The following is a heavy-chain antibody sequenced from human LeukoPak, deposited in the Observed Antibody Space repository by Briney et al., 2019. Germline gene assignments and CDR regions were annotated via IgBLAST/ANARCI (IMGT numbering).Heavy chain of an antibody. CDR3: ARDLGTTFDP. D-gene: IGHD1-1*01. J-gene: IGHJ5*02. CDR1: GGSISIYY. CDR2: MYHSGST. Sequence: SETLSLTCTVSGGSISIYYWTWIRQPPGKGLEWIGYMYHSGSTKSNPSLKSRVTISVDTSKNQFSLKLSSVTAADTAIYYCARDLGTTFDPWGQGTLVTVSS. V-gene: IGHV4-59*01.